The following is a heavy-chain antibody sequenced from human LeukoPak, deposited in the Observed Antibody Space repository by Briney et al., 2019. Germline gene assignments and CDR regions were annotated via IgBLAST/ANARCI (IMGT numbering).Heavy chain of an antibody. CDR2: INPNSGGT. V-gene: IGHV1-2*06. D-gene: IGHD2-15*01. J-gene: IGHJ4*02. CDR1: GYTCTGYY. Sequence: ASVKVPCKASGYTCTGYYMHWVRQAPGQGLEWMGRINPNSGGTNYAQKFQGRVTMTRDTAISTAYMELSRLRSDDTAVYYCASSLGPQVVVAAIDYWGQGTLVTVSS. CDR3: ASSLGPQVVVAAIDY.